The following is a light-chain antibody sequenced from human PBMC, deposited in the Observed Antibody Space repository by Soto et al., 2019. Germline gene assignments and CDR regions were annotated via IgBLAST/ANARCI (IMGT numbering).Light chain of an antibody. Sequence: IVLTQSPGTLSLSPGERATLSCRASQSVYSTYGAWYQQRPGQPPRILIYEASDRAPGIPDRFTGSGSGTDFTLTISRLEPDDCAVYYCQQYGSAAPWTFGQGTKVEI. V-gene: IGKV3-20*01. CDR1: QSVYSTY. J-gene: IGKJ1*01. CDR2: EAS. CDR3: QQYGSAAPWT.